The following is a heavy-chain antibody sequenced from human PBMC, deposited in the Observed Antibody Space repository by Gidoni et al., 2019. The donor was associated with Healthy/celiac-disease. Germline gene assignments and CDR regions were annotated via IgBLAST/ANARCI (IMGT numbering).Heavy chain of an antibody. Sequence: EVQLVESEGGLVQPGGSLRLSCAASGFTFSSYWMHWVRQAPGKGLVWVSRIKRDGSSTSYADSVKGRFTISRDNAKNTLYLQMNSLRAEDTAVYYCARDRGRGLLWFGEDLDAFDIWGQGTMVTVFS. CDR1: GFTFSSYW. CDR2: IKRDGSST. D-gene: IGHD3-10*01. V-gene: IGHV3-74*01. J-gene: IGHJ3*02. CDR3: ARDRGRGLLWFGEDLDAFDI.